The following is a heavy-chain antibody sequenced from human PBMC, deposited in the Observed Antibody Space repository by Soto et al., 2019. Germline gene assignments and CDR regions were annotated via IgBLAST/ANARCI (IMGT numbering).Heavy chain of an antibody. Sequence: EVQLVESGGGLVQPGRSLRLSCAASGFTFDDYAMHWVRQAPGKGLEWVSGISWNSGSIGYADSVKGRFTISRDNAKHSLYLQMNSLRAEDTALYYCGKDMGFLGERYHDAFDIWGQGTMVTVSS. CDR3: GKDMGFLGERYHDAFDI. CDR2: ISWNSGSI. V-gene: IGHV3-9*01. J-gene: IGHJ3*02. D-gene: IGHD3-9*01. CDR1: GFTFDDYA.